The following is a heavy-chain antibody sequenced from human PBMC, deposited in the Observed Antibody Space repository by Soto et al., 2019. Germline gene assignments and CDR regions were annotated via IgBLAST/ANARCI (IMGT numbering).Heavy chain of an antibody. CDR1: GFTVSSNY. V-gene: IGHV3-66*01. Sequence: EVQLVESGGGLVQPGGSLRLSCAASGFTVSSNYMSWVRQAPGKGLEWISIIYSGGSTYYADSVKGRFTISRDNSKNTMSLQMNSLRAEDTAVYYCARGQRGYSYARFDYWGQGPLVTVSS. J-gene: IGHJ4*02. CDR2: IYSGGST. D-gene: IGHD5-18*01. CDR3: ARGQRGYSYARFDY.